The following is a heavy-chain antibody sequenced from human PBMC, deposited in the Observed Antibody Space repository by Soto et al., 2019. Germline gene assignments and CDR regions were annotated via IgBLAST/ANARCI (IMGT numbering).Heavy chain of an antibody. Sequence: PGGSLRLSCAASGFTFSSYWMSWVRQAPGKGLEWVANIKQDGSEKYYVDSVKGRFTISRDNAKNSLYLQMNSLRAEDTAVYYCARDRHRYLYYYYGMDVWGQGTTVTVSS. J-gene: IGHJ6*02. CDR3: ARDRHRYLYYYYGMDV. CDR1: GFTFSSYW. D-gene: IGHD1-20*01. V-gene: IGHV3-7*03. CDR2: IKQDGSEK.